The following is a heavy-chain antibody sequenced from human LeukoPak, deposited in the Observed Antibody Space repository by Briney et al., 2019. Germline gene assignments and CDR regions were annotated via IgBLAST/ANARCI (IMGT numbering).Heavy chain of an antibody. V-gene: IGHV4-59*08. CDR3: ARRGIAAAGYDY. D-gene: IGHD6-13*01. CDR2: IYYSGST. Sequence: SETLSLTCTVSGASISSYYWSWIRQPPGKGLEWIGYIYYSGSTNYNPSLKSRVTILVDTSKNQFSLNLSSVTAADTAVYYCARRGIAAAGYDYWGQGTLVTVSS. CDR1: GASISSYY. J-gene: IGHJ4*02.